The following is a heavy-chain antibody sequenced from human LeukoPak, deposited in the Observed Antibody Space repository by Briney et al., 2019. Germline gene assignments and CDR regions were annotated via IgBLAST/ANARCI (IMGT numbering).Heavy chain of an antibody. CDR2: IIPILGIA. V-gene: IGHV1-69*02. CDR1: GGTFSSYT. Sequence: SVKVSXKASGGTFSSYTISWVRQAPGQGLEWMGRIIPILGIANYAQKFQGRVTITADKSTSTAYMELSSLRSEDTAVYYCARAQDSSGYDAFDIWGRGTMVTVSS. D-gene: IGHD3-22*01. J-gene: IGHJ3*02. CDR3: ARAQDSSGYDAFDI.